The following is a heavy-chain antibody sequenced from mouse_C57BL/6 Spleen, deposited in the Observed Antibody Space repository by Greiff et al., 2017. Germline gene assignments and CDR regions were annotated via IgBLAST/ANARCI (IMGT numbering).Heavy chain of an antibody. CDR3: ARADGYYRAWFAY. CDR1: GYTFTTYP. V-gene: IGHV1-47*01. D-gene: IGHD2-3*01. Sequence: VQLQESGAELVKPGASVKMSCKASGYTFTTYPIEWMKQNHGKSLEWIGNFHPYNDDTKYNEKFKGKATLTVEKSSSTVYLELSRLTSDDAAVYYCARADGYYRAWFAYWGQGTLVTVSA. J-gene: IGHJ3*01. CDR2: FHPYNDDT.